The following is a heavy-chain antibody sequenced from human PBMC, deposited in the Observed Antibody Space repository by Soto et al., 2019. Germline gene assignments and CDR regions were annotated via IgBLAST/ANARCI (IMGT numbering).Heavy chain of an antibody. V-gene: IGHV4-34*01. CDR2: INHSGST. J-gene: IGHJ4*02. Sequence: SETLSLTCAVYGGSFSGYYWSWLRPPPGKGLEWIGEINHSGSTNYNPSLKSRVTISVDTSKNQFSLKLSSVTAADTAVYYCARGGEAAAVTYGVFDYWGQGTLVTVSS. CDR3: ARGGEAAAVTYGVFDY. CDR1: GGSFSGYY. D-gene: IGHD6-13*01.